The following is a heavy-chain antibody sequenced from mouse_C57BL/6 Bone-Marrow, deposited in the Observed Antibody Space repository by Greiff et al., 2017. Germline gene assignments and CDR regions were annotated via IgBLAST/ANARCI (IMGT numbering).Heavy chain of an antibody. D-gene: IGHD1-1*01. V-gene: IGHV1-55*01. CDR3: ARHGSRYWYFDG. CDR1: GYTFTGYW. CDR2: IYPGSGST. Sequence: QVQLQQSGAELVKPGASVKLSCKASGYTFTGYWITWVKQRPGQGLEWIGEIYPGSGSTNYNEKFKGKATLTADTSSSTAYMQLSSLTSEDSAVYYCARHGSRYWYFDGWGTGTTVTVSS. J-gene: IGHJ1*03.